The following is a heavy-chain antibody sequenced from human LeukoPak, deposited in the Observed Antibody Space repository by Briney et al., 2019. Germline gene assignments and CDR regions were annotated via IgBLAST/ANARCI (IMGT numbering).Heavy chain of an antibody. D-gene: IGHD6-13*01. CDR2: MNPNSGNT. J-gene: IGHJ4*02. CDR3: ARSVGYSRSDY. V-gene: IGHV1-8*03. Sequence: ASVKVSCXASGYTFTSYDINWVRQATGQGLEWMGWMNPNSGNTGYAQKFQGRVTITRNTSISTAYMELSSLRSEDTAVYYCARSVGYSRSDYWGQGTLVTVSS. CDR1: GYTFTSYD.